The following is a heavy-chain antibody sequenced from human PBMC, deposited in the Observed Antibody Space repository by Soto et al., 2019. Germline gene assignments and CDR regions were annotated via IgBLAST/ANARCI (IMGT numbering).Heavy chain of an antibody. CDR2: IYYSGST. CDR3: ARGGHDYGDVYYYYGMDV. V-gene: IGHV4-39*07. D-gene: IGHD4-17*01. CDR1: GGSISSSSFH. J-gene: IGHJ6*02. Sequence: SETLSLTCTVSGGSISSSSFHWGWIRQPPGKGLEWIGSIYYSGSTYYSPSLKSRVTISVDTSKNQFSLKLSSVTAADTAVYYCARGGHDYGDVYYYYGMDVWGQGTTVTVSS.